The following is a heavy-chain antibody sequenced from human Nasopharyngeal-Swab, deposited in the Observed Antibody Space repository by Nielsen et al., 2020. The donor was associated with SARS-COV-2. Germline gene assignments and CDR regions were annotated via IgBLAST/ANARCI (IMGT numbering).Heavy chain of an antibody. Sequence: SETLSLTCAVSGGSISSSHWWSWVRQPPGKGLEWIGEMFHSGRTNYNPSLKSRVTISVDKSKNQFSLKLSSVTAADTAVYFCARWEIGTTQDRSFDIWGQGTMVTVSS. V-gene: IGHV4-4*02. CDR1: GGSISSSHW. CDR3: ARWEIGTTQDRSFDI. CDR2: MFHSGRT. D-gene: IGHD1-7*01. J-gene: IGHJ3*02.